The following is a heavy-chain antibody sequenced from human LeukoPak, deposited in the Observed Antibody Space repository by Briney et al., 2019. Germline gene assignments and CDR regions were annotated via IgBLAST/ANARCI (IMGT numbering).Heavy chain of an antibody. V-gene: IGHV4-34*01. J-gene: IGHJ3*02. D-gene: IGHD3-22*01. CDR3: AGTMIVVVTTDAFDI. CDR1: GVSFSGYY. Sequence: PSETLSLTCAVYGVSFSGYYWSWVRQPPGKGLEWVGEINHSGSTYYDASLKSRVTISVDTSKNQFSLKLSSVTAADTAVYYCAGTMIVVVTTDAFDISGQGTMVTVSS. CDR2: INHSGST.